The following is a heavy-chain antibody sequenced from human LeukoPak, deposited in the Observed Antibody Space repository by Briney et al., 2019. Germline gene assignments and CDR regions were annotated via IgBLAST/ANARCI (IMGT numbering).Heavy chain of an antibody. CDR3: ARIQHLPLDVFNF. J-gene: IGHJ3*01. Sequence: SGTLSLSCAVSGYSFYDSYWSWVRQPPGRGLEWLGHIQYSGSTDYNPSLKSGDTISADTSKIQCSLRMNSVTDADTAIYYCARIQHLPLDVFNFWGQGTMVTVSS. V-gene: IGHV4-59*01. CDR2: IQYSGST. D-gene: IGHD6-13*01. CDR1: GYSFYDSY.